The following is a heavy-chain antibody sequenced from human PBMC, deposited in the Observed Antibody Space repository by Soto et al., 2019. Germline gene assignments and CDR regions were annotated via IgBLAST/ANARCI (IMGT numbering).Heavy chain of an antibody. D-gene: IGHD1-1*01. CDR1: GFTFSSHW. CDR2: IKEDGSEE. V-gene: IGHV3-7*01. J-gene: IGHJ4*02. Sequence: EVQLVESGGGLVQPGGSLRLSCVASGFTFSSHWMSWVRQGPGKGLEWVANIKEDGSEEYYVDSVKGRFTISRDNAKNSLFLQMDSLRVEDMAVYYCARGCNYYFDHWGQGTLVTVSS. CDR3: ARGCNYYFDH.